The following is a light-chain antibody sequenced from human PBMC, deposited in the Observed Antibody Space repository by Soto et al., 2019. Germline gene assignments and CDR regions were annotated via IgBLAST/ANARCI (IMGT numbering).Light chain of an antibody. J-gene: IGKJ4*01. CDR1: QSFSID. CDR3: QQYNKSPLT. V-gene: IGKV3-15*01. CDR2: GVS. Sequence: IVMTESPATLSVSPGETATLSCRASQSFSIDLAWYQQKPGQAPRLLISGVSNRATGIPARFSGSGSGTEITLTISSLQSEDFAIYYCQQYNKSPLTFGGGTKVEIK.